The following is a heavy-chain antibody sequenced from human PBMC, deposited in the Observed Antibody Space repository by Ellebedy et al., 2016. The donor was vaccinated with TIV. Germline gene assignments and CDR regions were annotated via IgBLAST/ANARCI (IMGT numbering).Heavy chain of an antibody. CDR2: IIPIFGTA. Sequence: AASVKVSCKASGGTFSSYAISWVRQAPGQGLEWMGGIIPIFGTANYAQKFQGRVTITADESTSTAYMELSSLRSEDTAVYYCARYYDILTGYLHYDYWGQGTLVTVSS. V-gene: IGHV1-69*13. J-gene: IGHJ4*02. CDR3: ARYYDILTGYLHYDY. CDR1: GGTFSSYA. D-gene: IGHD3-9*01.